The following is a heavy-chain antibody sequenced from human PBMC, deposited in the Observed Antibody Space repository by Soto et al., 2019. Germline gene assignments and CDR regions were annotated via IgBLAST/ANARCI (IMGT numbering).Heavy chain of an antibody. CDR2: IYSSGST. D-gene: IGHD3-3*01. Sequence: PSETLSLTCTVTGGTISGYYWTWIRQSAGGGLEWIGRIYSSGSTNYNPSLKSRVTISLDTSMNHFSLRLSSVTAADTAVYYCARGQRFSDCFDHWGQGTLVTVS. CDR3: ARGQRFSDCFDH. CDR1: GGTISGYY. V-gene: IGHV4-4*07. J-gene: IGHJ5*02.